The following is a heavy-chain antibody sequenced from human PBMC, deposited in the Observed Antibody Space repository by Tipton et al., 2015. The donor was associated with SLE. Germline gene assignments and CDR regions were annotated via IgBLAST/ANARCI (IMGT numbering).Heavy chain of an antibody. CDR1: GGSISSSSYY. CDR3: ARHGPRSLYYFDY. J-gene: IGHJ4*02. CDR2: IYYSGST. V-gene: IGHV4-39*01. Sequence: TLSLTCTVSGGSISSSSYYWGWIRQPPGKGLEWIGSIYYSGSTYYNPSLKSRVTISVDTSKNQFSLKLSSVTAADTAVYYCARHGPRSLYYFDYWGQGTLVTVSS.